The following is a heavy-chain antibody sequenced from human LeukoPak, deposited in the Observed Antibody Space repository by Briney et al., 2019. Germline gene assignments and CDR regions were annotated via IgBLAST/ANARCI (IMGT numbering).Heavy chain of an antibody. CDR1: GGSISSSSYY. V-gene: IGHV4-39*07. Sequence: SETLSLTCTVSGGSISSSSYYWGWIRQPPGKGLEWIGSIYYSGNTYYNPSLKSRVTISVDTSKNQFSLKLSSVTAADTAVYYCARTMEGYCSGGSCYQYSYYMDVWGKGTTVTVSS. CDR2: IYYSGNT. J-gene: IGHJ6*03. D-gene: IGHD2-15*01. CDR3: ARTMEGYCSGGSCYQYSYYMDV.